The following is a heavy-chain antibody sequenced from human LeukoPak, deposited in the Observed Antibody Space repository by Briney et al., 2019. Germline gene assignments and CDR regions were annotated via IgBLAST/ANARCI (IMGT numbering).Heavy chain of an antibody. D-gene: IGHD2-15*01. J-gene: IGHJ3*01. CDR1: GFTFNNYS. CDR3: ARGISAVVPRAFDV. V-gene: IGHV3-48*04. CDR2: IGSSSLII. Sequence: PGGSLRLSCAASGFTFNNYSVNWVRQAPGKGLEWISYIGSSSLIIYYADSVKGRSTISRENAKNTLYLQLNSLRAEDTAVYFCARGISAVVPRAFDVWGQGTLVTVSS.